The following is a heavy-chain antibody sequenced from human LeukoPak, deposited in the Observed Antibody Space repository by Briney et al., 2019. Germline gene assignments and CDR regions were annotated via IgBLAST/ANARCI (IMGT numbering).Heavy chain of an antibody. V-gene: IGHV1-46*01. CDR1: GYTFTSYY. J-gene: IGHJ4*02. Sequence: ASVKVSCKASGYTFTSYYMHWVRQAPGQGLEWMGIINPSGGSTSYAQKFQGRVTMTRDTSTSTVYMELSSLRSEDTAVYYCARDVITMVRGRTGRALDYWGQGTLVTVSS. CDR3: ARDVITMVRGRTGRALDY. CDR2: INPSGGST. D-gene: IGHD3-10*01.